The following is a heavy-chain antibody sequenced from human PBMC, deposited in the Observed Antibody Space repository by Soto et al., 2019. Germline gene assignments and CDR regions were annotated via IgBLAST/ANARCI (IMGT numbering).Heavy chain of an antibody. J-gene: IGHJ3*02. CDR1: GFTFSSFV. Sequence: GGSLRLSFAASGFTFSSFVMHWVRQAPGKGLEWVAALSYDGSNKNYADSVKGRFTISRYNSKSTLYLQMNSLTIEHTALYYCAIEKVGAASVHVFDIWGQGRMVTV. CDR2: LSYDGSNK. CDR3: AIEKVGAASVHVFDI. V-gene: IGHV3-30*04. D-gene: IGHD1-26*01.